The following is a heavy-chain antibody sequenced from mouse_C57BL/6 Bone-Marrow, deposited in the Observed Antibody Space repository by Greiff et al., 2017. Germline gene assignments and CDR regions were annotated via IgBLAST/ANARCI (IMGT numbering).Heavy chain of an antibody. J-gene: IGHJ2*01. CDR1: GFTFSSYA. Sequence: EVKLVESGGGLVKPGGSLKLSCAASGFTFSSYAMSWVRQTPEKRLEWVATISDGGSYTYYPDNVKGRFTISRDNAKNNLYLQMSHLKYEDTAMYYCARGYYDDYWGQGTTLTVSS. V-gene: IGHV5-4*03. D-gene: IGHD2-4*01. CDR3: ARGYYDDY. CDR2: ISDGGSYT.